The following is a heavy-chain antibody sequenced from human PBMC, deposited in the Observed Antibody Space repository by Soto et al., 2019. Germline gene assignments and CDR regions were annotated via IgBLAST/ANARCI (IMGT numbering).Heavy chain of an antibody. J-gene: IGHJ5*02. CDR3: ARDIVATLKGGNWFDP. D-gene: IGHD5-12*01. V-gene: IGHV1-69*13. Sequence: SVKVSCKASGGTFSSYAISWVRQAPGQGLEWMGGIIPIFGTANYAQKFQGRVTITADESTSTAYMELSSLRSEDTAVYYCARDIVATLKGGNWFDPWGQGTLVTVSS. CDR1: GGTFSSYA. CDR2: IIPIFGTA.